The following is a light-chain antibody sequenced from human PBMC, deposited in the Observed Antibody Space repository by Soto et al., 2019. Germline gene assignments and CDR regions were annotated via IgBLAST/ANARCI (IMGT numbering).Light chain of an antibody. CDR3: QQYGSSPPT. CDR2: GAS. J-gene: IGKJ1*01. CDR1: QSVSSRY. V-gene: IGKV3-20*01. Sequence: EVVLTQSPGTLSLSPGERATLSCRGSQSVSSRYLAWYQQKPGQAPRLLIYGASSRATGIPDRFSGSGSGTDFTLNISRLEPEDFAVYYCQQYGSSPPTFGQGSKVEIK.